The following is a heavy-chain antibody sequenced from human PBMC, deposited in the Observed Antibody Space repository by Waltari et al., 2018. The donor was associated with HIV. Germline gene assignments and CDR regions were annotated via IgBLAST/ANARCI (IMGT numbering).Heavy chain of an antibody. CDR1: GGSFSGYY. D-gene: IGHD1-26*01. CDR2: IDHRGST. CDR3: ARGQVGAIYDY. V-gene: IGHV4-34*02. Sequence: QVQLQQWGAGLLKPSETLSLTCAVYGGSFSGYYWSWIRQPPGKGLEWIGKIDHRGSTSYNPSLKNRVIISGDTSKNQFSLNLTSVTAADTAVYYCARGQVGAIYDYWGQGTLVTVSS. J-gene: IGHJ4*02.